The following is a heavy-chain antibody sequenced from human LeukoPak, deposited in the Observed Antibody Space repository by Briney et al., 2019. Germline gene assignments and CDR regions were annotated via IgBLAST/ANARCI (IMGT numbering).Heavy chain of an antibody. Sequence: ASVKVSCKASGYTFTGYYMHWVRQAPGQGLEWMGWINPNSGGTNYAQKFQGRVTMTRDTSISTAYMELSRLRSDDTAVYYCARGLVTMVRGVHVGVGLYYGMDVWGQGTTVTVSS. CDR1: GYTFTGYY. CDR2: INPNSGGT. V-gene: IGHV1-2*02. D-gene: IGHD3-10*01. J-gene: IGHJ6*02. CDR3: ARGLVTMVRGVHVGVGLYYGMDV.